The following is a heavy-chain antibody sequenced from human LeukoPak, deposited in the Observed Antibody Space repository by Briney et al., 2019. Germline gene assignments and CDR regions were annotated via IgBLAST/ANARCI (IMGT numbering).Heavy chain of an antibody. CDR1: GFTFNSYW. J-gene: IGHJ4*02. V-gene: IGHV3-74*01. CDR3: AREVYSSGWGSFDY. Sequence: GGSLRLSCAISGFTFNSYWMHWVRQAPGKGLVWVSRINSDGSSTIHADSVKGRFTISRDNAKNTLYLQMNSLRAEDTAVYYCAREVYSSGWGSFDYWGQGTLVTLSS. CDR2: INSDGSST. D-gene: IGHD6-19*01.